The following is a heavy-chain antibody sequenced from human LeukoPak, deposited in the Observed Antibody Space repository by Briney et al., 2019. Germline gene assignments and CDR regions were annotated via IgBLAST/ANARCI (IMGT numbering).Heavy chain of an antibody. CDR2: IYYSGST. J-gene: IGHJ4*02. V-gene: IGHV4-39*07. Sequence: SETLSLTCTVSGGSINSYYWGWIRQPPGKGLEWIGGIYYSGSTYYNPSLKSRVTISVDTSKNQFSLKLSSVTAADTAVYYCARGHYDFWSGYVDYWGQGTLVTVSS. CDR1: GGSINSYY. D-gene: IGHD3-3*01. CDR3: ARGHYDFWSGYVDY.